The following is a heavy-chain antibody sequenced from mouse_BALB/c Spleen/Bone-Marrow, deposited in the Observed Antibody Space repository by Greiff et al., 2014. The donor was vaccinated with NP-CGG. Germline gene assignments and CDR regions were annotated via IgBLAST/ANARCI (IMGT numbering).Heavy chain of an antibody. Sequence: QVQLQQPGAELAKPGASVKMSCKASGYTFTSYWMHWVKQRPGQGLEWIGYINPSTGYTEYNQKFKDKATLTADKSSSTAYMQLSGLTSEDSAVYYCARWGDDGTFDYWGQGTTLTVSS. J-gene: IGHJ2*01. D-gene: IGHD2-12*01. CDR1: GYTFTSYW. CDR2: INPSTGYT. CDR3: ARWGDDGTFDY. V-gene: IGHV1-7*01.